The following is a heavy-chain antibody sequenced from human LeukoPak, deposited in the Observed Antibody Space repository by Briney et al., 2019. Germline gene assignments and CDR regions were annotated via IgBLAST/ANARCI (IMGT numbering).Heavy chain of an antibody. D-gene: IGHD6-6*01. J-gene: IGHJ5*02. CDR2: ISSSSSYI. V-gene: IGHV3-21*01. CDR1: GFTFSSYA. Sequence: GASLRLSCAASGFTFSSYAMSWVRQAPGKGLEWVSAISSSSSYIYYADSVKGRFTISRDNAKNSLYLQMNSLRAEDTAVYYCARGRQLAGPAPWGQGTLATVSS. CDR3: ARGRQLAGPAP.